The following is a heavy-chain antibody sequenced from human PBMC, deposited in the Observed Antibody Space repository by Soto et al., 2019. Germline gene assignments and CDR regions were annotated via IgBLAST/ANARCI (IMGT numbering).Heavy chain of an antibody. CDR1: GFTFSSYA. V-gene: IGHV3-23*01. J-gene: IGHJ3*02. CDR3: AKGSLNYDFWSGYSSNAFDI. D-gene: IGHD3-3*01. CDR2: ISGSGGST. Sequence: GGSLRLSCAASGFTFSSYAMSWVRQAPGKGLEWDSAISGSGGSTYYADSVKGRFTISRDNSKNTLYLQMNSLRAEDTAVYYCAKGSLNYDFWSGYSSNAFDIWGQGTMVTVSS.